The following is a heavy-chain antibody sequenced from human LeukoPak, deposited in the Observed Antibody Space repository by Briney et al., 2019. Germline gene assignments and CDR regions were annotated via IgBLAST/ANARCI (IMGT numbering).Heavy chain of an antibody. Sequence: GGSLRLSCAASGFTFSSYGMHWVRQAPGKGLDWVAFIHHDGSNKYYADSVRGRFTISRDNSKNTLYLQMNSLRAEDTAVYYCANIASLLWFGELSYWGQGTLVTVSS. CDR3: ANIASLLWFGELSY. CDR1: GFTFSSYG. J-gene: IGHJ4*02. V-gene: IGHV3-30*02. CDR2: IHHDGSNK. D-gene: IGHD3-10*01.